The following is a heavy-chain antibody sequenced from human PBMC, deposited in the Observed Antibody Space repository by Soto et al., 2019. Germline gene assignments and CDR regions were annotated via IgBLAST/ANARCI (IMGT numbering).Heavy chain of an antibody. CDR3: PRGNTGYANFDS. J-gene: IGHJ4*02. Sequence: GGSLRLSCAASGFTVSSYWTHWVRQAPGKGLVWVSRISPAGSSTYYADSVRGRFTISKDTAKNTVYLQITSLGAEDAAVYYCPRGNTGYANFDSWGEGTLVAVS. D-gene: IGHD5-12*01. V-gene: IGHV3-74*01. CDR2: ISPAGSST. CDR1: GFTVSSYW.